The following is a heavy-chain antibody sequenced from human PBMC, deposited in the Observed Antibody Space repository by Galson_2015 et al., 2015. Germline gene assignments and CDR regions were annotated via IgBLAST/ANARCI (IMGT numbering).Heavy chain of an antibody. CDR2: IWYDGSNK. CDR3: ARGWNPLKVDGPPVRNCGMCV. CDR1: GFTFSSYG. J-gene: IGHJ6*02. Sequence: SLRLSCAASGFTFSSYGMHWVRQAPGKGLEWVAVIWYDGSNKYYADSVKGRFTISRDNSKNTLYLQMNSLRAEDTAVYYCARGWNPLKVDGPPVRNCGMCVWRQ. D-gene: IGHD6-19*01. V-gene: IGHV3-33*01.